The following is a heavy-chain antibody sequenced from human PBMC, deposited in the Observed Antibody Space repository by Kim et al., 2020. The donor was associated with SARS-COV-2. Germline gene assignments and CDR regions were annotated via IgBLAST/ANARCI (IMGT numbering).Heavy chain of an antibody. V-gene: IGHV3-23*01. CDR2: ICSASACT. Sequence: GGSLRLSCAASGFTFSTYAMSWVRQAPGKGLEWVAIICSASACTMYADSVKGRFTISRDNSKNTVYLQMNSLRAEDTAVYYCAKHAGNGNDMAVWGQGT. J-gene: IGHJ6*02. D-gene: IGHD1-1*01. CDR3: AKHAGNGNDMAV. CDR1: GFTFSTYA.